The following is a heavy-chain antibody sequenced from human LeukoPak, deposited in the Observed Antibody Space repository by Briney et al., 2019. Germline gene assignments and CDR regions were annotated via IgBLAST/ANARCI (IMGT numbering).Heavy chain of an antibody. Sequence: ASVKVSCKASGYIFTNYGISWVRQAPGQGLEWMGWISAYKGNTKYAQKFQGRVTVTTDIPTTTAYMELRSLRSDDTAIYYCVRDKCSGITCYSLDPWGQGALVTVSS. CDR2: ISAYKGNT. J-gene: IGHJ5*02. D-gene: IGHD2-15*01. V-gene: IGHV1-18*01. CDR1: GYIFTNYG. CDR3: VRDKCSGITCYSLDP.